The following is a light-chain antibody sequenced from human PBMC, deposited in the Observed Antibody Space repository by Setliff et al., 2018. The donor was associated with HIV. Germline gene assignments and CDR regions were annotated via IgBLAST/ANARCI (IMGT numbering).Light chain of an antibody. Sequence: QSVLAQPASVSASPGQSITISCAGTSADVGGYDFVSWYQQHPGKAPKLIIYDVGDRPSGVSNRFSGSKSGDTASLTISGLQAEGEADYYCSSYTSISTYVFGTGTKVTVL. V-gene: IGLV2-14*03. J-gene: IGLJ1*01. CDR3: SSYTSISTYV. CDR1: SADVGGYDF. CDR2: DVG.